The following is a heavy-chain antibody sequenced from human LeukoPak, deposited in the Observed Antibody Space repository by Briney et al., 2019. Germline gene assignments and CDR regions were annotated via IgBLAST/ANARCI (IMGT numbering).Heavy chain of an antibody. D-gene: IGHD1-26*01. CDR3: ARAVYSGTYHVCESDY. CDR1: GFTVSNYY. J-gene: IGHJ4*02. V-gene: IGHV3-53*01. CDR2: IHSVVTT. Sequence: GGCLRLLRAASGFTVSNYYMRWVREARGKGREGGSGIHSVVTTNYADSVKGRFTISRDSSKTTLDLQMNSLRAEDTAMDYCARAVYSGTYHVCESDYWGQGTLVTVSS.